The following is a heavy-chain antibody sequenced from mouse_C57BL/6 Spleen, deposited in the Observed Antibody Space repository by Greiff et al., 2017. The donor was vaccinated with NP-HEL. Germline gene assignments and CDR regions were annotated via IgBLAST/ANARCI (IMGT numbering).Heavy chain of an antibody. V-gene: IGHV1-64*01. CDR2: IHPNSGST. J-gene: IGHJ1*03. CDR1: GYTFTSYW. CDR3: AREENFHWYFDV. Sequence: QVQLKQPGAELVKPGASVKLSCKASGYTFTSYWMHWVKQRPGQGLEWIGMIHPNSGSTNYNEKFKSKATLTVDKSSSTAYMQLSSLTSEDSAVYYCAREENFHWYFDVWGTGTTVTVSS.